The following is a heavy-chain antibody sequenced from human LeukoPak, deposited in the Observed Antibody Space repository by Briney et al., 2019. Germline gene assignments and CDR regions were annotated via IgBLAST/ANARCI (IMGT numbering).Heavy chain of an antibody. V-gene: IGHV1-46*01. D-gene: IGHD4-17*01. CDR1: GYTFTSYY. CDR3: ARRTNDYGDYGPSFDY. CDR2: INPSGGST. J-gene: IGHJ4*02. Sequence: ASVKVSCKASGYTFTSYYMHWVRQAPGQGLEWMGIINPSGGSTGYAQKFQGRVTMTRDTSTSTVYMELSSLRSEDTAVYYCARRTNDYGDYGPSFDYWGQGTLVTVSS.